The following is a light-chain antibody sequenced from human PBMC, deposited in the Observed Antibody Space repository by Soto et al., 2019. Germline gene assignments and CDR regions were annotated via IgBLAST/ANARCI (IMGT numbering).Light chain of an antibody. Sequence: EIVLTQSPGTLSLSPGERATLSCRASQSVSNNYLAWYQQKPVQAPRLLIYDASNRATGIPARFSGSGSGTDFTLTISSLEPEDFALYYCQQGTDWPPGTFGQGTKVDIK. V-gene: IGKV3-11*01. CDR2: DAS. CDR1: QSVSNNY. J-gene: IGKJ1*01. CDR3: QQGTDWPPGT.